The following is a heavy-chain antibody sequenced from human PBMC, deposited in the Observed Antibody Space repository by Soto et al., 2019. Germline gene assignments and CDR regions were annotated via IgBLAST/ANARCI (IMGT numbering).Heavy chain of an antibody. V-gene: IGHV4-34*01. CDR3: ASRQAQGLND. CDR1: GGPFNAYY. CDR2: ITPGGVT. J-gene: IGHJ4*02. Sequence: SETLSLTCGAYGGPFNAYYWNWVRQPPGKGLEWIGQITPGGVTNYNPSLKSRVTMSIDTSSNVFSLRLTSVTAADTAVYFCASRQAQGLNDWGQGTLVTVYS. D-gene: IGHD1-1*01.